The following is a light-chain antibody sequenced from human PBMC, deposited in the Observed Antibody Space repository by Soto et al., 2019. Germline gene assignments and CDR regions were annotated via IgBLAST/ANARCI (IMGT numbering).Light chain of an antibody. CDR1: QSISSF. CDR3: HQRSSWPLT. J-gene: IGKJ4*01. CDR2: DVS. Sequence: EIVLTQSPATLSLSPGERATLSCRASQSISSFLAWYQHKPGRAPRLLIYDVSKRATGIPARFSASGSGTDFTLTMSSLEPEDFAVYYCHQRSSWPLTFGGGTTVEIK. V-gene: IGKV3-11*01.